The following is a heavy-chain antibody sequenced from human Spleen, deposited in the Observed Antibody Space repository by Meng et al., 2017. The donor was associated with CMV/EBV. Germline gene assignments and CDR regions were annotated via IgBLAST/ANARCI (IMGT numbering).Heavy chain of an antibody. J-gene: IGHJ4*02. Sequence: GESLKISCAASGFTFSSHYMSWVRQAPGKGLVWVSRINTDGSSTSYADSVKGRFTISRDSAKNSLCLQMSSLRAEDTAIYYCARDYNGYDTFDYWGQGTQVTVSS. CDR2: INTDGSST. CDR1: GFTFSSHY. CDR3: ARDYNGYDTFDY. V-gene: IGHV3-74*01. D-gene: IGHD5-12*01.